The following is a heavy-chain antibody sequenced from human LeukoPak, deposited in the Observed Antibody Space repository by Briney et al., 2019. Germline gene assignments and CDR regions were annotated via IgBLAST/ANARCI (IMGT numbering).Heavy chain of an antibody. J-gene: IGHJ4*02. V-gene: IGHV4-59*01. CDR3: ARVTGYMIEDYFDY. CDR2: IYYSGST. Sequence: SETLSLTCTVSGGSISSYYWSWLRQPPGKGLEWIGYIYYSGSTSYNPSLKSRVTISVETSKNQFSLKLSSVTAADTAVYYCARVTGYMIEDYFDYWGQGTLVTVSS. CDR1: GGSISSYY. D-gene: IGHD3-22*01.